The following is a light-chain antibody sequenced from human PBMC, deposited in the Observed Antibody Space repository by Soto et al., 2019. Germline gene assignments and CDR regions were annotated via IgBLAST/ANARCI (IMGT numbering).Light chain of an antibody. V-gene: IGKV3-20*01. CDR1: QSVSSSY. CDR3: QQYGSSPPAT. CDR2: GAS. J-gene: IGKJ2*01. Sequence: EIVLTQSPGTLSLSPGERATLSCRASQSVSSSYLAWYQQSPGQAPRLLVYGASSRATDIPDRFSGSGSGTDFTLTISRLEPEDFAVYYCQQYGSSPPATFGXGTKLEIK.